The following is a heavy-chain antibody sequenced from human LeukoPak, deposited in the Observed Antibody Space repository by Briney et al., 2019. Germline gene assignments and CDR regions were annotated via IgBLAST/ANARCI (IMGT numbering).Heavy chain of an antibody. CDR3: ARSLPWSSTGFDP. J-gene: IGHJ5*02. D-gene: IGHD2-8*02. V-gene: IGHV3-21*01. CDR2: ISSSSSYI. Sequence: PGGSLRLSCAASGCTFSSYSMNWVRQAPGKGLVWVSSISSSSSYIYYADSVKGRFTNSRDNAKNSLYLQMNSLRAEDTAVYYCARSLPWSSTGFDPWGQGTLVTVSS. CDR1: GCTFSSYS.